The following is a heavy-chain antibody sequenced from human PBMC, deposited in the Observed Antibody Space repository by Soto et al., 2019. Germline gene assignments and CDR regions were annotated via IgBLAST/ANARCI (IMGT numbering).Heavy chain of an antibody. CDR1: GITFSNYW. CDR3: ACDCGGYSYGYYLDY. Sequence: DVKLVESGGGLVQPGGSLRLSCAASGITFSNYWMTWVSQVPGKGLEWVANIKEDGSEKYFVHSLKGRFTISRDNARKSLYLQMNSLRAEDTAVYYCACDCGGYSYGYYLDYWCQGSLVSVAS. J-gene: IGHJ4*02. D-gene: IGHD5-18*01. V-gene: IGHV3-7*05. CDR2: IKEDGSEK.